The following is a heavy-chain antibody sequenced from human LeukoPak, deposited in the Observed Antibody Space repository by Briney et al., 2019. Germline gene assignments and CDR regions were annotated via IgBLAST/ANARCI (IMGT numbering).Heavy chain of an antibody. V-gene: IGHV3-48*03. CDR3: AKDVWFDP. CDR2: ISSGGSTI. CDR1: GFTFSSHE. Sequence: GGSLRLSCAASGFTFSSHEMNWVRQPPGKGLEWVSYISSGGSTIYYADSVKGRFTVSRDNARNSLYLQMNSLRAEDTALYYCAKDVWFDPWGQGTLVTVSS. J-gene: IGHJ5*02.